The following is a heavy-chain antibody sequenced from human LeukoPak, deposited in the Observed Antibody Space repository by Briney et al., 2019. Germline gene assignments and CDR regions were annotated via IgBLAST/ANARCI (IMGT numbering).Heavy chain of an antibody. CDR3: AKDPNGDYFGAFDA. V-gene: IGHV3-23*01. D-gene: IGHD4-17*01. CDR2: LTGSGGST. Sequence: GGSLRLSCAASGFTFSSSSMSWVRQAPGKGLEWVSALTGSGGSTYYADSVKGRFTISRDNSKNTVYLQMNNLRADDTALYYCAKDPNGDYFGAFDAWGQGTMVTVSS. J-gene: IGHJ3*01. CDR1: GFTFSSSS.